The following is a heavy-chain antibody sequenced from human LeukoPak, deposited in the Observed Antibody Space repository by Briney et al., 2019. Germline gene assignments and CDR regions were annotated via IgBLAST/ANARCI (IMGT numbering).Heavy chain of an antibody. CDR3: ARDPITALVAAADNYYYYMDV. CDR1: AYTFTSYY. J-gene: IGHJ6*03. CDR2: INPNGGST. D-gene: IGHD6-13*01. V-gene: IGHV1-46*01. Sequence: ASVKVSCKASAYTFTSYYIHWVRQAPGQGLEWMGIINPNGGSTSYAQKFQGRVTMTRDMSTSTVYMELSSLRSEDTAVYYCARDPITALVAAADNYYYYMDVWGKGTTVTVSS.